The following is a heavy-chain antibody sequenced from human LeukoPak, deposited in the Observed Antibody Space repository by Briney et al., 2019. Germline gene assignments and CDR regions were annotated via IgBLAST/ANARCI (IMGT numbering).Heavy chain of an antibody. V-gene: IGHV4-34*01. Sequence: SETLSLTCVLYGGSSSGYYWSWIRQPPGKGLEWIGSIYYSGSTYYNPSLKSRVTISVDTSKNQFSLKLSSVTAADTAVYYCARWYYYGSGTPNWFDPWGQGTLVTVSS. D-gene: IGHD3-10*01. CDR2: IYYSGST. J-gene: IGHJ5*02. CDR1: GGSSSGYY. CDR3: ARWYYYGSGTPNWFDP.